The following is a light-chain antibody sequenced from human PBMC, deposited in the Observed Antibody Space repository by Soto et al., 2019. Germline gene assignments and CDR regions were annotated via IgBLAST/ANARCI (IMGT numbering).Light chain of an antibody. V-gene: IGLV1-51*01. CDR3: VTWDSSLSVGR. Sequence: QSVLTQPPSVSAAPGQKVTISCSGSSSNMGDNYVSWYQQLPGTAPKLLLYDNNKRPSGSPDRFSDSKSGTSATLDITGLQTGDEADYYCVTWDSSLSVGRLGGGTKLTVL. CDR2: DNN. J-gene: IGLJ2*01. CDR1: SSNMGDNY.